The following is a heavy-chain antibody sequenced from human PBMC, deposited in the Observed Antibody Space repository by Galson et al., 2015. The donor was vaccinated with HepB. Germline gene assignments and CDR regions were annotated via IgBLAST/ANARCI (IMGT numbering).Heavy chain of an antibody. V-gene: IGHV3-48*02. Sequence: SLRLSCAASGSSINFYSMNWVRQAPGKGLEWVAFISSTSSAIDYADSVKGRFTISRDNARNSLYLQMNSLRDEDSGVYYCTRGGSPDAWCSDYWGQGTLVTVSS. CDR3: TRGGSPDAWCSDY. CDR2: ISSTSSAI. J-gene: IGHJ4*02. D-gene: IGHD2-8*01. CDR1: GSSINFYS.